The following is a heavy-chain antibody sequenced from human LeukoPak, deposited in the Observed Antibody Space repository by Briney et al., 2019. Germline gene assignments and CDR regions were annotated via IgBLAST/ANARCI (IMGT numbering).Heavy chain of an antibody. CDR2: IGTAGDT. D-gene: IGHD1-26*01. J-gene: IGHJ4*02. Sequence: GGSLRLSCAASGFTFSSYDMHWVRQAPGKGLEWVSGIGTAGDTYYPGSVKGRFTISREDAKNSLHLQMNSLRAGDTAVYYCARGMGATTQSLFDQWGQGTLVTVSS. CDR1: GFTFSSYD. V-gene: IGHV3-13*04. CDR3: ARGMGATTQSLFDQ.